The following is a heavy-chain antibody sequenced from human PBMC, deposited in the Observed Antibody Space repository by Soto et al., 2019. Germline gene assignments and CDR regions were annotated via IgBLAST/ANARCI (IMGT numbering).Heavy chain of an antibody. CDR1: GGSISSSSYY. Sequence: PSETLSLTCTVSGGSISSSSYYWGWIRQPPGKGLEWIGSIYYSGSTYYNPSLKSRVTISVDTSKNQFSLKLSSVTAADTAVYYCARHPYSSGWYQVGGYFDYWGQGTLVTVSS. V-gene: IGHV4-39*01. D-gene: IGHD6-19*01. CDR2: IYYSGST. CDR3: ARHPYSSGWYQVGGYFDY. J-gene: IGHJ4*02.